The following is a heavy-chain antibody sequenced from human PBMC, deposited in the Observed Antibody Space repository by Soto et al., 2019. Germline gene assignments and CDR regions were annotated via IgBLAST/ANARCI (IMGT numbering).Heavy chain of an antibody. Sequence: QTGGSLRLSCAPSGFTFRRSAMSGVRKAPGKGLEWVSAISGSGGSTYYADSVKGRFTISRDNSKDTLYLQMNSLRAEDTAVYYCAKEDSGWLYCFGYWGQGTLVTVSS. CDR1: GFTFRRSA. CDR2: ISGSGGST. D-gene: IGHD6-19*01. V-gene: IGHV3-23*01. CDR3: AKEDSGWLYCFGY. J-gene: IGHJ4*02.